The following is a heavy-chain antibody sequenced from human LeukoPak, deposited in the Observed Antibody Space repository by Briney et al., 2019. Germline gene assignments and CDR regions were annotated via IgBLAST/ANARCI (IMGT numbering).Heavy chain of an antibody. J-gene: IGHJ4*02. CDR3: ARDHEYSSSWYRGGGYFDY. Sequence: ASVTVSCKASGYTFTGYYMHWVRQAPGQGLEWMGRINPNSGGTSYAQKFQGRVTMTRDTSTSTVYMELSSLRSEDTAVYYCARDHEYSSSWYRGGGYFDYWGQGTLVTVSS. CDR1: GYTFTGYY. CDR2: INPNSGGT. D-gene: IGHD6-13*01. V-gene: IGHV1-2*06.